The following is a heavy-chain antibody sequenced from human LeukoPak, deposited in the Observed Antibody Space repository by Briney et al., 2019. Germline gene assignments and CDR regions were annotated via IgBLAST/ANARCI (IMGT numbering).Heavy chain of an antibody. CDR3: ARGYCSGGTCPTFIDY. CDR1: GYTFTTYA. CDR2: INTDTGNP. D-gene: IGHD2-15*01. J-gene: IGHJ4*02. Sequence: ASVKVSCKASGYTFTTYAMNWVRQAPGQGLEWMGWINTDTGNPTYAQGFTGRFVFSLDTSVSTAYLQISSLKAEDTAVYYCARGYCSGGTCPTFIDYWGQGTLVTVSS. V-gene: IGHV7-4-1*02.